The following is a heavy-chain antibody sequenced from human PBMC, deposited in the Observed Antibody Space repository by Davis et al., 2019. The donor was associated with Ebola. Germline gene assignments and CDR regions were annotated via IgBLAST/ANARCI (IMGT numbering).Heavy chain of an antibody. Sequence: GESLKISCAASGFTFSSYGMHWVRQAPGKGLEWVAVIWYDGSNKYYADSVEGRFTISRDNSKNTLYLQMNSLRAEDTAVYYCARDEGYDYGDYISGMDVWGQGTTVTVSS. D-gene: IGHD4-17*01. V-gene: IGHV3-33*01. CDR3: ARDEGYDYGDYISGMDV. CDR1: GFTFSSYG. CDR2: IWYDGSNK. J-gene: IGHJ6*02.